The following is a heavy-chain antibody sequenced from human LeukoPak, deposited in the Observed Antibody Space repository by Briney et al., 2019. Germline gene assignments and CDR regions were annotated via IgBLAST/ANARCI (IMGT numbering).Heavy chain of an antibody. J-gene: IGHJ4*02. Sequence: PSETLSLTCTVSGGSISSSSYYWGWIRQPPGKGLEWIGSIYYSGSTYYNPSLKSRVTISVDTSKNQFSLKLSSVTAADTAVYYCARRYAGSGFDYWGQGTQVTVS. V-gene: IGHV4-39*07. CDR1: GGSISSSSYY. D-gene: IGHD3-10*01. CDR3: ARRYAGSGFDY. CDR2: IYYSGST.